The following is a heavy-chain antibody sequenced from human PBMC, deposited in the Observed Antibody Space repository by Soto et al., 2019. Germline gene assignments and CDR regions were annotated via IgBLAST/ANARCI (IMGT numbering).Heavy chain of an antibody. J-gene: IGHJ6*02. Sequence: VGSLRLSCSASGFPFSSYAMSWVRQAPGKGLQYVSAISDNGGSSTYYADSVKGRFTISRDNSRYTLYLQMSSLRADDTAIYYCVKGLRYSYTFGLDVWGQGTTVTVSS. CDR3: VKGLRYSYTFGLDV. CDR1: GFPFSSYA. D-gene: IGHD5-18*01. V-gene: IGHV3-64D*06. CDR2: ISDNGGSST.